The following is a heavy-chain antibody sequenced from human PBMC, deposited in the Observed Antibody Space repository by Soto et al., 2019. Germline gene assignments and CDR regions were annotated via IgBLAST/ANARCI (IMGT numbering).Heavy chain of an antibody. CDR1: GGSFSGYY. V-gene: IGHV4-34*01. CDR2: INHSGST. D-gene: IGHD2-2*01. J-gene: IGHJ6*02. Sequence: PSETLSLTCAVYGGSFSGYYWSWVRQPPGKGLEWIGEINHSGSTNYNPSLKSRVTISVDTSKNQFSLKLSSVTAADTAVYYCARRPAVVPAAIDYYGMDVWGQGTTVTVSS. CDR3: ARRPAVVPAAIDYYGMDV.